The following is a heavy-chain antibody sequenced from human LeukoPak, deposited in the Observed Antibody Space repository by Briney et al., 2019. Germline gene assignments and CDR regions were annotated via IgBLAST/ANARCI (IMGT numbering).Heavy chain of an antibody. CDR2: INPNSGGT. CDR3: ARAVTSYLVDDAFDI. V-gene: IGHV1-2*02. J-gene: IGHJ3*02. Sequence: GASVKASCKASGYTFTGYYIHWVRQAPGQGLEWMGWINPNSGGTNYAQKFQGRVTITRNTSISTAYMELSSLRSEDTAVYYCARAVTSYLVDDAFDIWGQGTMVTVSS. D-gene: IGHD4-17*01. CDR1: GYTFTGYY.